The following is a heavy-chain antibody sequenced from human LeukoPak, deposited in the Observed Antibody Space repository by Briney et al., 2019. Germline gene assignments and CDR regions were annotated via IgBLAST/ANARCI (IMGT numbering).Heavy chain of an antibody. Sequence: PSETLSLTCTVSGGSISSYYGSWIRQPAGKGLEWIGRIYTSGSTNYTPSLKSRVTMSVDTSKKQFSLKLSSVTAADTAVYYCARDGHYYDSSAPTFGNWFDPWGQGTLVTVSS. V-gene: IGHV4-4*07. CDR3: ARDGHYYDSSAPTFGNWFDP. D-gene: IGHD3-22*01. J-gene: IGHJ5*02. CDR1: GGSISSYY. CDR2: IYTSGST.